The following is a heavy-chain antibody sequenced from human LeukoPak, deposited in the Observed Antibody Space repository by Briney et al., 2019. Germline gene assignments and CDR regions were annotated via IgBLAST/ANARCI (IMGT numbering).Heavy chain of an antibody. CDR3: ARRQLGEHAFDI. CDR1: GYSISSGYY. V-gene: IGHV4-38-2*02. CDR2: IYYSGST. Sequence: SETLSLTCTVSGYSISSGYYWGWIRQPPGKGLEWIGSIYYSGSTYYNPSLKSRVTISVDTSKNQFSLKLSSVTAADTAVYYCARRQLGEHAFDIWGQGTMVTVSS. J-gene: IGHJ3*02. D-gene: IGHD7-27*01.